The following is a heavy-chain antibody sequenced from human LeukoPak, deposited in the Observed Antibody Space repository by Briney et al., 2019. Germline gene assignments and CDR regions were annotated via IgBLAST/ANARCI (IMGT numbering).Heavy chain of an antibody. CDR3: ARPYRSGWSGSFDY. CDR1: GGSISSYY. V-gene: IGHV4-59*01. D-gene: IGHD6-19*01. J-gene: IGHJ4*02. CDR2: IHYSGST. Sequence: PSETLSLTCTVSGGSISSYYWSRIRQPPGKGLEWIGNIHYSGSTRYNPSLKSRVTMSLDTSRNQLSLKMSSVTAADTAVYYCARPYRSGWSGSFDYWGQGTLVTVSS.